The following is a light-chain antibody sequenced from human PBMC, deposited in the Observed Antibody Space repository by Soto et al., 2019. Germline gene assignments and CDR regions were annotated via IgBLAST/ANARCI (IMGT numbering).Light chain of an antibody. CDR1: QSISNH. CDR2: AAS. J-gene: IGKJ1*01. V-gene: IGKV1-39*01. Sequence: DIQMTQSPSSLSASVEDRVIITCRASQSISNHLNWYQQKPGKAPKXMIFAASSLQSGVPSRFSGSRSGPDCTLTISSLQPEDVATYYCQQSYSSPPTFGQGTKVDI. CDR3: QQSYSSPPT.